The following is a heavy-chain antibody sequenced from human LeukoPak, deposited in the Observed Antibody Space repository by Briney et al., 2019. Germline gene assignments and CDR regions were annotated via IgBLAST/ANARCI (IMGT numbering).Heavy chain of an antibody. D-gene: IGHD3-9*01. CDR2: IYHSGST. V-gene: IGHV4-30-2*01. J-gene: IGHJ3*02. CDR3: ARGDSLYYDILTGYSPWHDDAFDI. Sequence: SQTLSLTCAVSGGSISSGGYSWSWIRQPPGKGLEWIGYIYHSGSTYYNPSLKSRVTISVDRSKNQFSLKLSSVTAADTAVYYCARGDSLYYDILTGYSPWHDDAFDIWGQGTMVTVSS. CDR1: GGSISSGGYS.